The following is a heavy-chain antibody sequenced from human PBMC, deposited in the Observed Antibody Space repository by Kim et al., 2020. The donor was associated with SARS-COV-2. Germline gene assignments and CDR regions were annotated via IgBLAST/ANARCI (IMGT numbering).Heavy chain of an antibody. CDR3: AKADSVGGFDY. J-gene: IGHJ4*02. Sequence: TDYADTVKGRFTISRDNSKNTLYLQMNSLRAEDTAVYYCAKADSVGGFDYWGQGTLVTVSS. CDR2: T. V-gene: IGHV3-23*01. D-gene: IGHD1-26*01.